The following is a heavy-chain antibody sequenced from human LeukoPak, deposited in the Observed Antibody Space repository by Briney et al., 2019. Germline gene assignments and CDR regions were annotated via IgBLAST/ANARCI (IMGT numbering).Heavy chain of an antibody. CDR2: IKQDGSEK. V-gene: IGHV3-7*03. CDR1: GFIFSNYW. Sequence: PGGSLRLSCAASGFIFSNYWMSWVRQAPGKGLEWVANIKQDGSEKYYVDSVKGRFTVSRDNANNSLYLQMNSLRVDDTALYYCARVGIYGDYGRYFDYWGQGTLVTVSS. J-gene: IGHJ4*02. CDR3: ARVGIYGDYGRYFDY. D-gene: IGHD4-17*01.